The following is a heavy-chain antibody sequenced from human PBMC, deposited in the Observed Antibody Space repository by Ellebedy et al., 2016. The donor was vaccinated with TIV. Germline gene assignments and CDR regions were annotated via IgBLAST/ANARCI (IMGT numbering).Heavy chain of an antibody. Sequence: GESLKISCAASGFTFSSYWMHWVRQAPGKGLEWVANIKQDGSEKYYVDSVKGRFTISRDNAKNSLYLQMNTLRAEDTAIYYCARALDVWGQGTTVTVSS. V-gene: IGHV3-7*03. J-gene: IGHJ6*02. CDR1: GFTFSSYW. CDR3: ARALDV. CDR2: IKQDGSEK.